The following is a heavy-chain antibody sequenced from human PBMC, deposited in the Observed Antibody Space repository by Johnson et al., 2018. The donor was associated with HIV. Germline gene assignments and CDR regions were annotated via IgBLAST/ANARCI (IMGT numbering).Heavy chain of an antibody. CDR3: ARDRRQQLVPGGAFDI. D-gene: IGHD6-13*01. CDR2: ISSSGSTI. Sequence: VQLVESGGGVVQPGRSLRLSCAASGFTFSSYAMHWVRQAPGKGLEWVSYISSSGSTIYYADSVKGRFTISRDNAKNSLYLQMNSLRAEDTAVYYCARDRRQQLVPGGAFDIWGQGTMVTVSS. V-gene: IGHV3-48*04. J-gene: IGHJ3*02. CDR1: GFTFSSYA.